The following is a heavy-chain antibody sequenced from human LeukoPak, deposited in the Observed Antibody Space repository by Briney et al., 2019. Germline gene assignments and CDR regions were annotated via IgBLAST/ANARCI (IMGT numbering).Heavy chain of an antibody. CDR3: ARGASGYSYGSDF. D-gene: IGHD5-18*01. J-gene: IGHJ4*02. V-gene: IGHV1-18*01. Sequence: LWAPVKVSCKASGYTFTSYGISWVRQAPGQGLEWMGWISAYNGNTNYAQKLQGRVTMTTDTSTSTAYMELRSLRSDDTAVYYCARGASGYSYGSDFWGQGTLVTVSS. CDR1: GYTFTSYG. CDR2: ISAYNGNT.